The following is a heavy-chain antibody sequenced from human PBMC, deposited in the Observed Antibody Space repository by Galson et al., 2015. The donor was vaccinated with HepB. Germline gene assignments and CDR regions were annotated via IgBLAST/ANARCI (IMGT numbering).Heavy chain of an antibody. D-gene: IGHD1-26*01. CDR1: GFIFNNYA. Sequence: SLRLSCAASGFIFNNYAMSWVRQAPGKGLEWVSTISGSGGRTHYADSVKGRFTISRDNSKNTVYLQMNSLRAEDTALYYCAKGWVPATLIDSWGQGTLITVSS. CDR2: ISGSGGRT. CDR3: AKGWVPATLIDS. V-gene: IGHV3-23*01. J-gene: IGHJ4*02.